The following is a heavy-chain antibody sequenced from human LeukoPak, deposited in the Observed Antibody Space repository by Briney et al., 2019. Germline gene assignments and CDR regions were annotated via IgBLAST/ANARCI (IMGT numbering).Heavy chain of an antibody. CDR1: GFTVSSNY. V-gene: IGHV3-53*01. CDR3: ARGHFVGGFDY. J-gene: IGHJ4*02. D-gene: IGHD2-15*01. CDR2: LHSGGST. Sequence: GGSLRLSCAASGFTVSSNYMSWVRQAPGKGLEWISVLHSGGSTYYADSVKGRFIISRDNSKNTLYLQMNSLRDEDTAVYYCARGHFVGGFDYWGRGTLVTVSS.